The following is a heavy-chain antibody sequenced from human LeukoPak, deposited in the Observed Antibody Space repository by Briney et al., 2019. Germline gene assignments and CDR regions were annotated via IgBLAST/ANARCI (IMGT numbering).Heavy chain of an antibody. CDR1: GFTFSSYS. CDR3: ARCALAAPGLLEY. D-gene: IGHD6-13*01. CDR2: ISSSSSSYI. J-gene: IGHJ4*02. Sequence: GGSLRLSCAASGFTFSSYSMNWVRQAPGKGLEWVSSISSSSSSYIYYADSVKGRFTISRDNAKNSLYLQMNSLRAEDTAVYYCARCALAAPGLLEYWGQGTLVTVSS. V-gene: IGHV3-21*01.